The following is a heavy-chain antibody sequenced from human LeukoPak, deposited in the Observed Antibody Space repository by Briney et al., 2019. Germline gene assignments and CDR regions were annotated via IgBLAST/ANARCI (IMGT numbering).Heavy chain of an antibody. V-gene: IGHV3-74*01. D-gene: IGHD5-18*01. CDR3: ARGIQLWFDYYYMDV. Sequence: AGGSLRLSCAASGFTFSSYWMHWVRQAPGKGLVWVSRINSDGSSTSYADSVKGRFTISRDNAKNTLYLQMNSLRAEDTAVYYCARGIQLWFDYYYMDVWGKGTTVTISS. CDR2: INSDGSST. CDR1: GFTFSSYW. J-gene: IGHJ6*03.